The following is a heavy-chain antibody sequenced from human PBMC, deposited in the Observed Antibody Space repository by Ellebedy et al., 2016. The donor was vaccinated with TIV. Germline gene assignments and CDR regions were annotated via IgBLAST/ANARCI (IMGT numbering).Heavy chain of an antibody. CDR3: ARVSSPLPLTIFSHPFDY. V-gene: IGHV1-69*06. Sequence: SVKVSCXASGGTFSSYAISWVRQAHGQGLEWMGGIIPIFGTANYAQKFQGRVTITADKSTSTAYMELSSLRSEDTAVYYCARVSSPLPLTIFSHPFDYWGQGTLVTVSS. D-gene: IGHD3-9*01. J-gene: IGHJ4*02. CDR1: GGTFSSYA. CDR2: IIPIFGTA.